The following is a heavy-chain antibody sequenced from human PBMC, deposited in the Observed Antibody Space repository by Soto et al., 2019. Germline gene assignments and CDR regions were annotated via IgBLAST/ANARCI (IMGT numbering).Heavy chain of an antibody. Sequence: SVKVSCKASGGTFNKYAIDWVRQAPGQAPGQGLEWMGGIIPLFGTPNYAQKFQGRVTISADEVTSTAYMELSSLRSEDTGVYYCARQFDYDTSGYYYAYWGQGTLVTVSS. V-gene: IGHV1-69*13. CDR1: GGTFNKYA. CDR2: IIPLFGTP. J-gene: IGHJ4*02. D-gene: IGHD3-22*01. CDR3: ARQFDYDTSGYYYAY.